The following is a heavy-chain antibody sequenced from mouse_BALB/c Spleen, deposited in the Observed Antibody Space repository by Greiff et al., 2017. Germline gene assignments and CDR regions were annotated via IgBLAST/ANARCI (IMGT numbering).Heavy chain of an antibody. CDR1: GYTFTSYV. Sequence: EVKVVESGPELVKPGASVKMSCKASGYTFTSYVMHWVKQKPGQGLEWIGYINPYNDGTKYNEKFKGKATLTSDKSSSTAYMELSSLTSEDSAVYYCARCRYDVDWYFDVWGAGTTVTVSS. CDR2: INPYNDGT. D-gene: IGHD2-14*01. V-gene: IGHV1-14*01. J-gene: IGHJ1*01. CDR3: ARCRYDVDWYFDV.